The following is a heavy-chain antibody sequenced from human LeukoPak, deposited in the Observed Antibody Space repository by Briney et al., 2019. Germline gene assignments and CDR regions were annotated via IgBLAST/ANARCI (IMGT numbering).Heavy chain of an antibody. CDR3: AKGASSWFRDAFDI. D-gene: IGHD6-13*01. V-gene: IGHV3-23*01. J-gene: IGHJ3*02. CDR2: ISGSGGST. CDR1: GFTFSSYA. Sequence: GGSLKLSCAASGFTFSSYAMSWVRQAPGKGLEWVSAISGSGGSTYYADSVKGRFTISRDNSKKPLYLQMNSLRAEDPAVYYCAKGASSWFRDAFDIRGQGTKGTVSS.